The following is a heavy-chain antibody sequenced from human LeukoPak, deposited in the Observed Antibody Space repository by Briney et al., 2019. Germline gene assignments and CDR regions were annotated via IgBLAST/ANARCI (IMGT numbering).Heavy chain of an antibody. CDR3: ARSSGWGVIIIPYYYYGMDV. Sequence: GGSLRLSCAASRFTFSSYAMHWVRQAPGKGLEWVAVISYDGSNKYYADSVKGRFTISRDNSKNTLYLQMNSLRAEDTAVYYCARSSGWGVIIIPYYYYGMDVWGKGTTVTVSS. V-gene: IGHV3-30*04. CDR2: ISYDGSNK. J-gene: IGHJ6*04. D-gene: IGHD3-10*01. CDR1: RFTFSSYA.